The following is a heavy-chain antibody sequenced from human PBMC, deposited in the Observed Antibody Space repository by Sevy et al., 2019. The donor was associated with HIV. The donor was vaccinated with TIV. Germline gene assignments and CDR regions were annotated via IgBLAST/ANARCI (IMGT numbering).Heavy chain of an antibody. CDR1: GGSFSGYY. Sequence: SETLSLTCAVYGGSFSGYYWSWIRRPPGKGLEWIGGRNHSGSTNDNPSLKSRVTISVDTSKNQFSLKLSSVTAADTAVYYCARGPRITIFGVVTAPRWFDPWGQGTLVTVSS. V-gene: IGHV4-34*01. CDR3: ARGPRITIFGVVTAPRWFDP. J-gene: IGHJ5*02. CDR2: RNHSGST. D-gene: IGHD3-3*01.